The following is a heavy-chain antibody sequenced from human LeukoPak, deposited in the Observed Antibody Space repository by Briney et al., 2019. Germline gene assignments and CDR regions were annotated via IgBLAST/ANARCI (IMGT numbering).Heavy chain of an antibody. CDR3: ATATPMVRGVERFDY. CDR1: GYTLTEIS. J-gene: IGHJ4*02. CDR2: FDPEDGER. Sequence: ASVKVSCKVCGYTLTEISMHWVRQAPGKGLEWMGGFDPEDGERIYAQKFQGRVTMTEDTSTDTAYMELSSLRSEDTAVYYCATATPMVRGVERFDYWGQGTLVTVSS. D-gene: IGHD3-10*01. V-gene: IGHV1-24*01.